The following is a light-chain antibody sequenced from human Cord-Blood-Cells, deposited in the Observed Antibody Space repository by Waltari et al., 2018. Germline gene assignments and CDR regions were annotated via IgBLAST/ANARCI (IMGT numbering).Light chain of an antibody. CDR1: QSISSY. V-gene: IGKV1-39*01. J-gene: IGKJ1*01. CDR2: AAS. Sequence: DIQMTQSPSSLSASVGDRVTITCRESQSISSYLNWYQQKPGKAPKLRIYAASSLQSGVPSRFSGSGSGTDFTLTISSLQPEDFATYYCQQSYSTWTFGQGTKVEIK. CDR3: QQSYSTWT.